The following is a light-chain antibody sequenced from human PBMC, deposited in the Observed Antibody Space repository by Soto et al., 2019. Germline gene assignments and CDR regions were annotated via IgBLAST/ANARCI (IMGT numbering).Light chain of an antibody. CDR3: QQYNSYWT. CDR2: DAS. V-gene: IGKV1-5*01. Sequence: DIQMTQSPSTLSASVGARVPITCRASQSISSWLAWYQQKPGKAPKLLIYDASSLESGVPSRFSGSRSGTEFTLTISSLQPDDFATYYCQQYNSYWTFGQGTKVDIK. J-gene: IGKJ1*01. CDR1: QSISSW.